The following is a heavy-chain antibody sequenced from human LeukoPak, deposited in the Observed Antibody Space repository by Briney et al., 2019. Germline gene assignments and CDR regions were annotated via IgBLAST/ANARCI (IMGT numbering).Heavy chain of an antibody. CDR2: ISSSGGAT. D-gene: IGHD3-10*01. CDR3: ARAAMVRGVDYFDY. V-gene: IGHV3-23*01. J-gene: IGHJ4*02. CDR1: GFTFSSYS. Sequence: GGSLRLSCAASGFTFSSYSMSWARQAPGKGLEWVSVISSSGGATYYADSVKGRFTISRDNSKNTLYLQMNSLRVEDTAIHYCARAAMVRGVDYFDYWGQGTLVTVSS.